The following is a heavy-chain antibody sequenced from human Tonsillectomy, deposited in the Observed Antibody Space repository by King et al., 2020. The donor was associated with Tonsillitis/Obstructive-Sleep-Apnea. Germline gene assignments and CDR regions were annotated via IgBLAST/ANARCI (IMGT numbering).Heavy chain of an antibody. D-gene: IGHD2-15*01. CDR1: GGTFSSYA. J-gene: IGHJ4*02. Sequence: QLVQSGAEVKKPGSSVKVSCKASGGTFSSYAISWVRQAPGQGLEWMGGIIPFFGSANYAQKFQGRVTITADETTSTAYMELGSLRSEDTAVYYCARALGYCSGGSCLDYWGQGTLVTVSS. CDR2: IIPFFGSA. CDR3: ARALGYCSGGSCLDY. V-gene: IGHV1-69*12.